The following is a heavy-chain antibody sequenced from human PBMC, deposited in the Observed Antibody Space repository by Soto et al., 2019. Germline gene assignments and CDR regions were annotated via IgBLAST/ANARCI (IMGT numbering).Heavy chain of an antibody. J-gene: IGHJ4*02. CDR2: ISAYNGNT. CDR3: ARADEDFGTTGEYYFDY. V-gene: IGHV1-18*01. D-gene: IGHD1-1*01. CDR1: GYTNTIYG. Sequence: GASVNVSCKTSGYTNTIYGISWVRQAPGQGLEWMGWISAYNGNTNYAQKLQGRVTMTTDTSTSTAYMELRSLRSDDTAVYYCARADEDFGTTGEYYFDYWGQGTLVTVS.